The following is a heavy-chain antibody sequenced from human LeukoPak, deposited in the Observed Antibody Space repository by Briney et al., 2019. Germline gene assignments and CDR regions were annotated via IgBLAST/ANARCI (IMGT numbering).Heavy chain of an antibody. V-gene: IGHV3-30*02. CDR3: AKDGEITFGGVMIGYFDY. CDR1: GFTFSSYG. Sequence: GGSLRLSCAASGFTFSSYGMHWVRQAPGKGLEWVAFIRYDGSKKYYADSVKGRFTISRDNSKNTLYLQMNSLRAEDTAVYYCAKDGEITFGGVMIGYFDYWGQGTLVTVSS. CDR2: IRYDGSKK. D-gene: IGHD3-16*01. J-gene: IGHJ4*02.